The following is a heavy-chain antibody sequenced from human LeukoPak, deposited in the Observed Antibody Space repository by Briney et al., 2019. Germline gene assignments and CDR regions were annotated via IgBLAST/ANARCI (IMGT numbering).Heavy chain of an antibody. J-gene: IGHJ4*02. CDR2: ISWNSGSI. D-gene: IGHD6-13*01. CDR3: AKPKIAASGYFDY. CDR1: GFTFDDYA. V-gene: IGHV3-9*01. Sequence: GGSLRLSCASSGFTFDDYAMHWVRQAPGKGLEWVSGISWNSGSIGYANSVKGRFTISRDNAKNSLYLQMNSLRAEDTAFYYCAKPKIAASGYFDYWGQGTLVTVSS.